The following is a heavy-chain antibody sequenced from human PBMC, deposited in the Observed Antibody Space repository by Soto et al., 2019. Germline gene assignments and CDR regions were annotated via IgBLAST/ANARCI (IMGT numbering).Heavy chain of an antibody. J-gene: IGHJ4*02. CDR3: ARDVAAGDH. Sequence: QVQLVQSGAEVKKPGASVKLSCRTSGYTFTHYYIHWVRQAPGQGLEWLSIIHPASGSTNYAQDFQGRLTLTMDTSTTTVYMELSGLRAEDTAIFYCARDVAAGDHWGQGTLVTVSS. CDR2: IHPASGST. V-gene: IGHV1-46*01. CDR1: GYTFTHYY. D-gene: IGHD6-13*01.